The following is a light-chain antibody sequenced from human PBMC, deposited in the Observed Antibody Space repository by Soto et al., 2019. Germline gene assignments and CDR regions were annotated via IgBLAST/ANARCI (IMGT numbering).Light chain of an antibody. Sequence: DIQMTQSPSTVSAYVGDSVTITCRASQSITTWSAWYQQRPGKAPKLLIYDAPTLESGVPSRFSGSGSGTEFTLTISSLQPDDFAPSYRQQYNRYWTFGQGTKV. CDR3: QQYNRYWT. CDR1: QSITTW. J-gene: IGKJ1*01. CDR2: DAP. V-gene: IGKV1-5*01.